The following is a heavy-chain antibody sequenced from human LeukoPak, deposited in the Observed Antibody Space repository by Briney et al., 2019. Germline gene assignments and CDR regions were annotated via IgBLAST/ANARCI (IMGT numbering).Heavy chain of an antibody. D-gene: IGHD3-10*01. J-gene: IGHJ4*02. CDR1: GFTFNSYA. Sequence: PGGSLRLSCVASGFTFNSYAMTWVRQAPGKGLEWVSSINGDGGSAYYADSVKGRFAISRDNSKSTLYLQMNSLTADDTAVYYCAQAGDLFDYWGQGTLVTVSS. CDR2: INGDGGSA. CDR3: AQAGDLFDY. V-gene: IGHV3-23*01.